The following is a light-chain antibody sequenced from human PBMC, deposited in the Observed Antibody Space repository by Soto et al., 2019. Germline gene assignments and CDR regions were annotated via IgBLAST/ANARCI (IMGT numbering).Light chain of an antibody. J-gene: IGLJ2*01. CDR1: SSDFGTYDL. Sequence: QSALTQPASVSGSPGQSITISCTGTSSDFGTYDLVSWYQLHPGKAPKLIIYEDTKRPSGISNRFSGSRSGNAASLTISGLQAEDEADYYCCSYAGSLLFGGGTKLTVL. V-gene: IGLV2-23*01. CDR3: CSYAGSLL. CDR2: EDT.